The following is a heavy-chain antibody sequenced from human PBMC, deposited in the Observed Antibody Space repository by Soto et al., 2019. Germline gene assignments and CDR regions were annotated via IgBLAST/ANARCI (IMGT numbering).Heavy chain of an antibody. V-gene: IGHV1-69*13. CDR3: ARAPIQVRNYPYYYYGMDV. J-gene: IGHJ6*02. Sequence: GASVKVSCKASGGTFSSYAISWVRQAPGQGLEWMGGIIPIFGTANYAQKFQGRVTITADESTSTAYMELSSLRSEDTAVYYCARAPIQVRNYPYYYYGMDVWGQGTTVTVSS. D-gene: IGHD4-4*01. CDR2: IIPIFGTA. CDR1: GGTFSSYA.